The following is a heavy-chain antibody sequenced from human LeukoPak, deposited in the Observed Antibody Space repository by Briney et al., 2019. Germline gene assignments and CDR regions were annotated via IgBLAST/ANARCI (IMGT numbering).Heavy chain of an antibody. Sequence: GGSLRLSCAASGFTFSSYAMSWVRQAPGKGLEWVSAISGSGGSTYYADSVKGRFTISRDNSKNTLYLQMNSLRAEDTAVYYCAKDIRYSGSRPEAFDYWGQGTLVTVSS. J-gene: IGHJ4*02. CDR2: ISGSGGST. D-gene: IGHD1-26*01. CDR3: AKDIRYSGSRPEAFDY. CDR1: GFTFSSYA. V-gene: IGHV3-23*01.